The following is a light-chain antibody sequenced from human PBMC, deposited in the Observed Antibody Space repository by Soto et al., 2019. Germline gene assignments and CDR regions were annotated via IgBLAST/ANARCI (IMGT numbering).Light chain of an antibody. J-gene: IGLJ1*01. V-gene: IGLV2-14*01. CDR2: EVS. CDR3: SAYTSSSTLYV. Sequence: QSVLTPPAPVSGSPGQSITISCTGTSSDVGCYNYVSWYQQHPGKAPKFMIYEVSNRPSGVSNRFSGSKSGNTASLTISGLQADDDADYYCSAYTSSSTLYVFGTGTKVTVL. CDR1: SSDVGCYNY.